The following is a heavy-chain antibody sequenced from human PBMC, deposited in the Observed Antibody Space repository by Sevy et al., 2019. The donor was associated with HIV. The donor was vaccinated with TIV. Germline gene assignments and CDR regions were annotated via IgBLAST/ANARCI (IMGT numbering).Heavy chain of an antibody. V-gene: IGHV1-8*01. D-gene: IGHD3-9*01. J-gene: IGHJ6*02. Sequence: ASVKVSCKASGYTFTSYAINWVRQATGQGLEWMGWMNPNSGNTGYAQKFQGRVTMTRNTSISTAYMELSSLRSEDTVGYYCAGGRLRYFDAILSHYYYYGMDVWGQGTTVTVSS. CDR2: MNPNSGNT. CDR3: AGGRLRYFDAILSHYYYYGMDV. CDR1: GYTFTSYA.